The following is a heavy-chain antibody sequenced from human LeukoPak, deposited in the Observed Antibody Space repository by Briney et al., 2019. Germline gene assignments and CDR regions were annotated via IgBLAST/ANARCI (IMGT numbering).Heavy chain of an antibody. Sequence: GGSLRLSCAASGFTVSSNYMSWVRQAPGKGLEWVSVIYSGDSTYYADSVQGRFIISIDNSKNTLYLQMNSLRAEDTAVYYCARGTYYYDSSGYYSKAFDIWGQGTMVTVSS. J-gene: IGHJ3*02. V-gene: IGHV3-53*01. CDR1: GFTVSSNY. CDR3: ARGTYYYDSSGYYSKAFDI. D-gene: IGHD3-22*01. CDR2: IYSGDST.